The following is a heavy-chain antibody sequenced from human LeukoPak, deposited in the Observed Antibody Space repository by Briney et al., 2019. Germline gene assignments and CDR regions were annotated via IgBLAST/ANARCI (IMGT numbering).Heavy chain of an antibody. V-gene: IGHV4-59*01. D-gene: IGHD5-18*01. CDR1: GRSISSYY. CDR3: ARRGYSYGSHFSYYYYMDV. Sequence: SEPLSLTCTVSGRSISSYYWSWIRQPPGKGLEWIGYIYYSGSTNYNPSLKSRVTISVDTSKNQFSLKLSSVTAADTAVYYCARRGYSYGSHFSYYYYMDVWGKGTTVTVSS. CDR2: IYYSGST. J-gene: IGHJ6*03.